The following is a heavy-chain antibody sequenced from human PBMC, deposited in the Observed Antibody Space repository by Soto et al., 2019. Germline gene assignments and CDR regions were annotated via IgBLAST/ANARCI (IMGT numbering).Heavy chain of an antibody. CDR2: ISAYNGNT. V-gene: IGHV1-18*01. D-gene: IGHD3-22*01. Sequence: ASVKVSCKASGYTFTSYGISWVRQAPGQGLEWMGWISAYNGNTNYAQKLQGRVTMTTDTSTSTAYMELRSLRSDDTAMYYCARALGSSGYYSPFDYWGQGTLVTVSS. CDR1: GYTFTSYG. J-gene: IGHJ4*02. CDR3: ARALGSSGYYSPFDY.